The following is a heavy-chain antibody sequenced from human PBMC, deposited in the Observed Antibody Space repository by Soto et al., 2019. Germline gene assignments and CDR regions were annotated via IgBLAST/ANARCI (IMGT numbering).Heavy chain of an antibody. CDR2: INHSGST. CDR1: GGSFSGYY. Sequence: PSETLSLTCAVYGGSFSGYYWSWIRQPPGKGLEWIGEINHSGSTNYNPSLKSRVTISVDTSKNQFSLKLSSVTAADTAVYYCARVRAAAGTNYYYYGMDVWGQGTTVTVSS. CDR3: ARVRAAAGTNYYYYGMDV. J-gene: IGHJ6*02. V-gene: IGHV4-34*01. D-gene: IGHD6-13*01.